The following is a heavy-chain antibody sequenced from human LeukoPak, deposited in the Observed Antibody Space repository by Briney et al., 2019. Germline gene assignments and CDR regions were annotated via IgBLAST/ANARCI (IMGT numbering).Heavy chain of an antibody. CDR2: MNPNSGNT. D-gene: IGHD3-3*01. J-gene: IGHJ6*03. CDR3: ARGALPGVVTTGEFYVDV. V-gene: IGHV1-8*03. CDR1: GYTFTSYD. Sequence: GASVKVSCKASGYTFTSYDINWVRQATGQGLEWMGWMNPNSGNTGYAQKFQGRVTITRNTSISTAYMELSSLRSEDTAVYYCARGALPGVVTTGEFYVDVWGKGTTVTVSS.